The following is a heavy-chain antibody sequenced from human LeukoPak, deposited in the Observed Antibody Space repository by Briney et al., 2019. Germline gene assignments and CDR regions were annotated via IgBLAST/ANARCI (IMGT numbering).Heavy chain of an antibody. D-gene: IGHD2-15*01. Sequence: GWSLRLSCAASGFTFSLYWMSWVRQAPGKGLEWVANIKQDGSETYYVDSVKGRFIISRDNTKTLLYLEMKSLRAEDTAVYYCARVMLGYCSGGSCYDPFDYWGQGALVTVSS. CDR2: IKQDGSET. CDR3: ARVMLGYCSGGSCYDPFDY. CDR1: GFTFSLYW. J-gene: IGHJ4*02. V-gene: IGHV3-7*01.